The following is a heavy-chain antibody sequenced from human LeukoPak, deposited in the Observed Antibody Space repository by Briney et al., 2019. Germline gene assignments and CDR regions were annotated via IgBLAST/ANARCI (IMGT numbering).Heavy chain of an antibody. CDR1: GYTFTGYY. J-gene: IGHJ4*02. CDR2: INPNSGGT. D-gene: IGHD1-26*01. CDR3: AIDDLRLVGATPPGISAY. V-gene: IGHV1-2*02. Sequence: ASVKVSCKASGYTFTGYYIHWVRQAPGQGLEWMGWINPNSGGTNYAPKFQGRVTMTRDSSITTAYMEMSRLRSDDTAVYYCAIDDLRLVGATPPGISAYWGQGTLVTVSS.